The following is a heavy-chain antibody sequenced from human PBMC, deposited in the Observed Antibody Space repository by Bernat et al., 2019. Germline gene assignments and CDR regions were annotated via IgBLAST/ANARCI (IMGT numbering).Heavy chain of an antibody. D-gene: IGHD6-19*01. CDR3: ARDHQWLAFNGMDV. CDR2: ISAHNGNT. J-gene: IGHJ6*02. CDR1: GYTFIHYD. V-gene: IGHV1-18*01. Sequence: QVQLVQSGPEVKKPGASVKVSCKASGYTFIHYDITWVRQAPGQGLEWVGRISAHNGNTNYGQKVQGRVTMTTDTSTSTAYMERRSLRSNDTAVYYCARDHQWLAFNGMDVWGQGTTVSVSS.